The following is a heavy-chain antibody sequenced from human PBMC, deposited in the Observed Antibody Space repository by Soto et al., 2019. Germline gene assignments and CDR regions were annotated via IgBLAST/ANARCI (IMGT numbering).Heavy chain of an antibody. CDR1: GFTFSTYA. V-gene: IGHV3-23*01. CDR2: IGGGETDT. CDR3: PKDRMSYNSVWDPFDI. D-gene: IGHD3-10*01. J-gene: IGHJ3*02. Sequence: PGGSLRLSCAASGFTFSTYAMSWVRQAPGKGLEWVSGIGGGETDTHYAESVKGRFTISRDNSKSTLFLQMSSLGAEDTAVYYCPKDRMSYNSVWDPFDIWGQGTMVTVSS.